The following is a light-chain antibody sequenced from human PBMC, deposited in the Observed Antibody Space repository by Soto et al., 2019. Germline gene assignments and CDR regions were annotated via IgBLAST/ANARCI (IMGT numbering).Light chain of an antibody. CDR2: EVS. CDR3: CSYTGSSTPYV. V-gene: IGLV2-14*01. CDR1: SSDVGAYDY. Sequence: QSALPQPASVSGSTGQSIAISCTGTSSDVGAYDYVSWYQQYPGQAPKLVIYEVSNRPSGISDRFSGSKSGNTASLTISGLQAEDEADYYGCSYTGSSTPYVFGTGTKVTVL. J-gene: IGLJ1*01.